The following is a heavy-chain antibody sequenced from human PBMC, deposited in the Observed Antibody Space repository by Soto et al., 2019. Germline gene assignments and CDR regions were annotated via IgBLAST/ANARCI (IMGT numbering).Heavy chain of an antibody. CDR1: GGSISSYY. Sequence: SETLSLTCTVSGGSISSYYYSWTCQPPGKGLEWIGRIYSSGSTNYNPSLKSRVTMSVDTSKNQFSLQMSSVTAADTAVYYCARNCPGGSCYRYWGQGTLVTVSS. CDR2: IYSSGST. D-gene: IGHD2-15*01. J-gene: IGHJ4*02. CDR3: ARNCPGGSCYRY. V-gene: IGHV4-4*07.